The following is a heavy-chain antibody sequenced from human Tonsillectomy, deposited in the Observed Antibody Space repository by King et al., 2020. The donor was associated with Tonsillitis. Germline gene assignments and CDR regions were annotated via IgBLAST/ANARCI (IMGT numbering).Heavy chain of an antibody. V-gene: IGHV4-59*08. CDR1: GGSISSYY. D-gene: IGHD3-22*01. CDR2: IYYSGST. J-gene: IGHJ3*02. CDR3: ARIYYDSSGYYGYAFDI. Sequence: QLQESGPGLVKPSETLSLTCTVSGGSISSYYWSWIRQPPGKGLEWIGYIYYSGSTNYNPSLKSRFTISVDTSKNQFSLKLSSVTAADTAVYYCARIYYDSSGYYGYAFDIWGQGTMVTVSS.